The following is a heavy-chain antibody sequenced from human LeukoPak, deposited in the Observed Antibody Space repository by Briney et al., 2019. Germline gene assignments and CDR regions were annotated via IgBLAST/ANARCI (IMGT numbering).Heavy chain of an antibody. V-gene: IGHV3-30*02. J-gene: IGHJ5*02. D-gene: IGHD6-6*01. CDR3: AKGYSSSAEWFDP. Sequence: GGSLRLSCAASGFTFSSYAMHWVRQAPGKGLEWVAFIRYDGSNEYYADSVRGRFTISRDNSKNTLYLQMNSLRPEDTAVYYCAKGYSSSAEWFDPWGQGTLVTVSS. CDR2: IRYDGSNE. CDR1: GFTFSSYA.